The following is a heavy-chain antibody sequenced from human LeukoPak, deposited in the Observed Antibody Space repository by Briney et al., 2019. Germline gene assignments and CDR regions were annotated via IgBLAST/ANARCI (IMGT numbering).Heavy chain of an antibody. CDR1: GGSISSYY. D-gene: IGHD3-10*01. V-gene: IGHV4-39*07. J-gene: IGHJ6*02. CDR2: IYYSGST. CDR3: ARAVLLWFGELSTPDYYGMDV. Sequence: SETLSLTCTVSGGSISSYYWGWIRQPPGKGLEWIGSIYYSGSTYYNPSLKSRVTISVDTSKNQFSLKLSSVTAADTAVYYCARAVLLWFGELSTPDYYGMDVWGQGTTVTVSS.